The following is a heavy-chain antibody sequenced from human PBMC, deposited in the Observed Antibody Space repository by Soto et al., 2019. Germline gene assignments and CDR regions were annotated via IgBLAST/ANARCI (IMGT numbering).Heavy chain of an antibody. CDR2: INHSGST. D-gene: IGHD6-19*01. V-gene: IGHV4-34*01. J-gene: IGHJ3*02. CDR3: ARTGYSSGWYKAAFDI. CDR1: GWSFSGYY. Sequence: PSETLSLTCSVYGWSFSGYYWSWIRQPPGKGLEWIGEINHSGSTNYNPSLKSRVTISVDTSKNQFSLKLSSVTAADTAVYYCARTGYSSGWYKAAFDIWGQGTMVTVSS.